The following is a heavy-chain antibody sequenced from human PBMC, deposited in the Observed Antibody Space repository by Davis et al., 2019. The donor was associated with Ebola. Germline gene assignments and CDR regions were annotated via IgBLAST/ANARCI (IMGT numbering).Heavy chain of an antibody. CDR1: GFTVSSNY. Sequence: GESLKISCAASGFTVSSNYMSWVRQAPGKGLEWVSVIYSGGSTYYADSVKGRFTISRDNSKNTLYLQMNSLRAEDTAVYYCARDKRVTYYDFWSALPLFDYYGMDVWGQGTTVTVSS. D-gene: IGHD3-3*01. CDR3: ARDKRVTYYDFWSALPLFDYYGMDV. CDR2: IYSGGST. V-gene: IGHV3-66*01. J-gene: IGHJ6*02.